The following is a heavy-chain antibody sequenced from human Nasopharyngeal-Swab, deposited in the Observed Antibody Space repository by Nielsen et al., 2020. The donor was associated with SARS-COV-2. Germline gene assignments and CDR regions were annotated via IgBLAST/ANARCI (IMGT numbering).Heavy chain of an antibody. V-gene: IGHV3-23*01. CDR3: AKVPSTVTTLPPDY. J-gene: IGHJ4*02. CDR1: GFTFSSYA. D-gene: IGHD4-11*01. Sequence: GGSLRLSCAASGFTFSSYAMSWVRQAPGKGLEWVSAISGSGGSTYHADSVKGRFTISGDNSKNTLYLQMNSLRAEDTAVYYCAKVPSTVTTLPPDYWGQGTLVTVSS. CDR2: ISGSGGST.